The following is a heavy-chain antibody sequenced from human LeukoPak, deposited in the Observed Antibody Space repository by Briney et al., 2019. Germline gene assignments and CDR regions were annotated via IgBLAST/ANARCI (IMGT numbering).Heavy chain of an antibody. CDR1: GFTLSCLC. V-gene: IGHV3-66*01. Sequence: GSLKLFWSASGFTLSCLCLHRVRQAPGEGLGGGSVIYSGGSTYYADSVKGRFTISRDNSKNTLYLQMNSLRAEDTAIYYCAKDSFSHNGIFDALDIWGQGTMVTVSS. CDR2: IYSGGST. J-gene: IGHJ3*02. D-gene: IGHD2-8*01. CDR3: AKDSFSHNGIFDALDI.